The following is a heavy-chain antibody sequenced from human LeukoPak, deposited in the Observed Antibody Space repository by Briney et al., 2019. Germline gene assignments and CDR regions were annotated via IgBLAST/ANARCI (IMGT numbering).Heavy chain of an antibody. Sequence: KTGGSLRLSCAASGFTFSSYWMHWVRQAPGKGLEWVSSISSTSSYIYYADSVKGRFTISRDNAKNSLYLQMNSLRAEDTALYYCARDWWECGGDCTSPLYFQHWGQGTLVTVSS. J-gene: IGHJ1*01. CDR3: ARDWWECGGDCTSPLYFQH. CDR1: GFTFSSYW. V-gene: IGHV3-21*01. D-gene: IGHD2-21*02. CDR2: ISSTSSYI.